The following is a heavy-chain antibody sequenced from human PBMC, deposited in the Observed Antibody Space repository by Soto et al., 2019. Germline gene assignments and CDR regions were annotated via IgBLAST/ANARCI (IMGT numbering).Heavy chain of an antibody. J-gene: IGHJ3*02. Sequence: GASVKVSCKASGGTFSSYAISWVRQAPGRGREWMGGIIPISGTANYAQKFQGRVTITADKSTSTAYMELSSLRSEDTAVYYCARDRAEYYYDSSGSTDAFDIWGQGTMVTVSS. V-gene: IGHV1-69*06. CDR1: GGTFSSYA. CDR3: ARDRAEYYYDSSGSTDAFDI. D-gene: IGHD3-22*01. CDR2: IIPISGTA.